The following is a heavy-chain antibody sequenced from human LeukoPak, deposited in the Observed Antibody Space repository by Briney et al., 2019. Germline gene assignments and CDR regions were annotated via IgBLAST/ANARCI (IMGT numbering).Heavy chain of an antibody. Sequence: GASVKVSSKASGYTFTSYYMHWVRQAPGQGLEWMGIINPSDGSTNYAQKFQGRVTMTRDRSRSTVYLELSSLRSEDTAVYYCTRPKDSGSHLFLFDYWGQGTLVTVSP. D-gene: IGHD1-26*01. CDR1: GYTFTSYY. V-gene: IGHV1-46*01. CDR3: TRPKDSGSHLFLFDY. CDR2: INPSDGST. J-gene: IGHJ4*02.